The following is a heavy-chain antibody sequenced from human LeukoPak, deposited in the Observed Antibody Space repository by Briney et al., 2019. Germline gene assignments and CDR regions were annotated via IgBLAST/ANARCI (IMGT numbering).Heavy chain of an antibody. J-gene: IGHJ4*02. CDR2: INPNGGGT. Sequence: ASVKVSCKASGYTFTGYYMHWVRRAPGQGLEWMGWINPNGGGTNYAQKFQGRVTMTRDTAISTVYMELSSLRSDDTAVYYCARALAVRGVIITSDYWGQGTLVTVSS. CDR1: GYTFTGYY. D-gene: IGHD3-10*01. V-gene: IGHV1-2*02. CDR3: ARALAVRGVIITSDY.